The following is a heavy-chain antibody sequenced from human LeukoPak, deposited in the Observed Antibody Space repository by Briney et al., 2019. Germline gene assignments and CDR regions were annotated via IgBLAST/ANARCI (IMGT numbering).Heavy chain of an antibody. Sequence: GGSLRLSCAASVFTFSSYSMNWVRQAPGPGLEWVSFIRSSSSDIYYAVSVKGQFTISRDNAKISLYLQMDSLKAEDTGVYYCARVRSGSLDYWGQGTLVTVSS. CDR2: IRSSSSDI. V-gene: IGHV3-21*01. J-gene: IGHJ4*02. D-gene: IGHD1-26*01. CDR3: ARVRSGSLDY. CDR1: VFTFSSYS.